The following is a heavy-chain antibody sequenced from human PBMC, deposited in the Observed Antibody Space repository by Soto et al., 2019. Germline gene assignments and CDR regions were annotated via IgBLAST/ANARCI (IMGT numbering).Heavy chain of an antibody. J-gene: IGHJ3*01. CDR2: IGGRGNSA. Sequence: WGSLLLSCVASGFIFTNYAMTWVRQAPGKGLEWVSVIGGRGNSAYYADSVQGRFTISRDNSKKTLSLQMSSLTADDTAIYYCVREGSGSFDFWGRGTMVTVSS. CDR1: GFIFTNYA. D-gene: IGHD6-19*01. CDR3: VREGSGSFDF. V-gene: IGHV3-23*01.